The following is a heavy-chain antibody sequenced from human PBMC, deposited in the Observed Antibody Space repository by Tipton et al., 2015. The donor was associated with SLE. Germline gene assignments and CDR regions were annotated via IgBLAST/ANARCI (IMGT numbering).Heavy chain of an antibody. Sequence: LRLSCAVSGGSFSGYAWSWVRQPPGKGLEWIGEVSHSRSTNYNPSLKSRGTISLDTSNNQFSLRLSSVTAADTAVYYCARQLGWGDPFAFDHWGQGTLVTVSS. CDR2: VSHSRST. V-gene: IGHV4-34*01. D-gene: IGHD2-21*02. CDR1: GGSFSGYA. CDR3: ARQLGWGDPFAFDH. J-gene: IGHJ4*02.